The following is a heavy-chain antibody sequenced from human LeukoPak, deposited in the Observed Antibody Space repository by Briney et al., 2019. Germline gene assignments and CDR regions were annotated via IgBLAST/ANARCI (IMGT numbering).Heavy chain of an antibody. J-gene: IGHJ4*02. CDR3: AKGRWVSVIVEVSFDQ. CDR2: INPDGSQK. V-gene: IGHV3-7*01. Sequence: QAGGSLRLSCAASGFSFTTYWMSWVGKAPGKGLKWVAEINPDGSQKYSVDSVKGRFTISRDNAKNSLFLQMNSLRAEDTAVYYCAKGRWVSVIVEVSFDQWGQGTLVTVSS. CDR1: GFSFTTYW. D-gene: IGHD3-22*01.